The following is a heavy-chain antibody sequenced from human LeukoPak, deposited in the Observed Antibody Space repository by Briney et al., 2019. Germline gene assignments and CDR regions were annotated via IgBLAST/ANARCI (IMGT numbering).Heavy chain of an antibody. CDR3: ASIAAAGNE. D-gene: IGHD6-13*01. V-gene: IGHV4-39*01. Sequence: SETLSLTCTVSGGSISSSRYSWGWIRQPPGKGLEWIGSIYYSGSTYYNPSLKSRVTISVDTSKNQFSLKLSSVTAADTAVYYCASIAAAGNEWGQGTLVTVSS. J-gene: IGHJ4*02. CDR2: IYYSGST. CDR1: GGSISSSRYS.